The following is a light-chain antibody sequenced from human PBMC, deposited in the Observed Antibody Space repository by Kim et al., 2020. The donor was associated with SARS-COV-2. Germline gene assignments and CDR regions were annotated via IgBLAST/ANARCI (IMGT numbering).Light chain of an antibody. CDR1: QDIKKN. Sequence: SATVRDRIIITCQATQDIKKNLNWYQQKPGEAPKLLIYDASNLETGVPSRFSGSGSGTDFALTVTSLQPEDIGTYYCLQYDNLPYTFGQGIKLEIK. CDR2: DAS. CDR3: LQYDNLPYT. V-gene: IGKV1-33*01. J-gene: IGKJ2*01.